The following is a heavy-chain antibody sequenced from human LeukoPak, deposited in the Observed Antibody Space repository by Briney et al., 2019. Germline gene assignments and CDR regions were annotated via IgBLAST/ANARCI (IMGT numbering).Heavy chain of an antibody. CDR1: GGTFSNYA. D-gene: IGHD2-2*02. CDR3: ARGQGYCSSTSCYRGDIKGSWFDP. V-gene: IGHV1-69*05. Sequence: SVKVSCKASGGTFSNYAISWVRQAPGQGLEWMGGIIPIFGTANYAQKFQGRVTITTDESTSTVYMELSSLRSEDTAVYYCARGQGYCSSTSCYRGDIKGSWFDPWGQGTLVTVSS. J-gene: IGHJ5*02. CDR2: IIPIFGTA.